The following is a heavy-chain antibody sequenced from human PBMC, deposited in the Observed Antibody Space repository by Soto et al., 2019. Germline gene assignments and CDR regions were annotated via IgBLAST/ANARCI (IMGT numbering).Heavy chain of an antibody. J-gene: IGHJ4*02. Sequence: XESLKISCKVSGYIFTSYWISWVRQMPGKGLEWMGRIDPTDSYTDYSPSFQGHVTISVDKSINTAYLQWSSLKASDSAMYYCARLPVLSLVAVWGFDYWGLGTLVTVS. D-gene: IGHD3-16*01. CDR1: GYIFTSYW. V-gene: IGHV5-10-1*01. CDR2: IDPTDSYT. CDR3: ARLPVLSLVAVWGFDY.